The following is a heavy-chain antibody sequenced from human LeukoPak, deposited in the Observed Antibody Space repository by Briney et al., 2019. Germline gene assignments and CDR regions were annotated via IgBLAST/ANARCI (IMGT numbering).Heavy chain of an antibody. J-gene: IGHJ4*02. CDR2: IRSKTNDYAT. Sequence: PGGSLRLSCAASGFTFSDSAMHWVRQASGKGVEWIGRIRSKTNDYATAYTGSLKGRFTISRDDSKNMAYLQMSSLKTEDTAVYYCTNSFSDFWIDSWGRGTLVTVSS. V-gene: IGHV3-73*01. CDR1: GFTFSDSA. CDR3: TNSFSDFWIDS. D-gene: IGHD3-3*01.